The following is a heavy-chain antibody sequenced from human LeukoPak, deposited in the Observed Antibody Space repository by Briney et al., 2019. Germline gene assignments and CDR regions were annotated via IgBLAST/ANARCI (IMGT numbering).Heavy chain of an antibody. CDR2: IYPGDSDT. J-gene: IGHJ6*02. CDR1: GYSFTSYW. Sequence: GESLKISRKGSGYSFTSYWIGWVRQMPGKGLEWMGIIYPGDSDTRYSPSFQGQVTISADKSISTAYLQWSSLKASDTAMYYCARGRRGLVSLFRYYYYGMDVWGQGTTVTVSS. D-gene: IGHD6-19*01. CDR3: ARGRRGLVSLFRYYYYGMDV. V-gene: IGHV5-51*01.